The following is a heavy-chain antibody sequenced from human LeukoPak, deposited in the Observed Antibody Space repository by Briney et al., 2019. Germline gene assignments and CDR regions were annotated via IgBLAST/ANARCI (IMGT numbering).Heavy chain of an antibody. D-gene: IGHD5-18*01. CDR2: IIPIFGTA. CDR1: GGTFSSYA. CDR3: ASGQYSYGLSYFDY. Sequence: ASVKVSCKASGGTFSSYAISWVRQAPGQGLEWMGRIIPIFGTANYAQKFQGRGTITTDESTSTAYMELSSLRSEDTAVYYCASGQYSYGLSYFDYWGQGTLVTVSS. V-gene: IGHV1-69*05. J-gene: IGHJ4*02.